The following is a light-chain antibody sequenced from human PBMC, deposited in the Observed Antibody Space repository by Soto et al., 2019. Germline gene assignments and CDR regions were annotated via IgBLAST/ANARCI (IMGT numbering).Light chain of an antibody. CDR3: QQYSNWPPWT. J-gene: IGKJ1*01. V-gene: IGKV3-15*01. CDR1: QSVSSS. Sequence: ILMTQSPSTLSLSPGERATLSCRASQSVSSSLAWYQQKPGQAPRLLIFGASTRATGIPARFSGSGSGTEFTLTISSLQSEDFAVYYCQQYSNWPPWTFGQGTKVDIK. CDR2: GAS.